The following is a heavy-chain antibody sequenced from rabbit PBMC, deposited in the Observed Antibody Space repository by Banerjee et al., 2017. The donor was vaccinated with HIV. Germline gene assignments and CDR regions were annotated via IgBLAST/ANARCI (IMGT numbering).Heavy chain of an antibody. CDR1: GFTISSSYW. V-gene: IGHV1S45*01. Sequence: QEQLEESGGGLVQPEGSLTLTCTASGFTISSSYWMCWVRQAPGKGLEWIACIYGGRSGSTYYASWAKGRFTISKTSSTTVTLQMTSLTAADTATYFCARDLAGVIGWNFGLWGPGTLVTVS. D-gene: IGHD4-1*01. CDR3: ARDLAGVIGWNFGL. CDR2: IYGGRSGST. J-gene: IGHJ6*01.